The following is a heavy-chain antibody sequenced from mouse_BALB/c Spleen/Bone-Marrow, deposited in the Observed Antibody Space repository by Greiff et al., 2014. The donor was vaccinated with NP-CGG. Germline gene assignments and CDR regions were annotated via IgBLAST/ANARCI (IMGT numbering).Heavy chain of an antibody. V-gene: IGHV1-14*01. CDR1: GYTFTSYV. Sequence: VQLQQSGPELEKPGASVKMSCKASGYTFTSYVMHWVKQKPGQGLEWIGYINPYNDGTKYNEKFKGKATLTSDKSSSTAYMELSSPTSEDSAVYYCARGVYYYGSSPYYFDYWGQGTTLTVSS. CDR2: INPYNDGT. J-gene: IGHJ2*01. CDR3: ARGVYYYGSSPYYFDY. D-gene: IGHD1-1*01.